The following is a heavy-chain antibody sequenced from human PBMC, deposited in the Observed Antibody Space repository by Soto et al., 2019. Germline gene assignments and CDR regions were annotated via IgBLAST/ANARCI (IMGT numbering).Heavy chain of an antibody. Sequence: QVQLVQSGAEVKKPGASVKVSCKASGYTFTSYDINWVRQANGQGLEWMGWVNPNSGNTGYAQKFQGRVTMTRNTSISTAYMALSSLRFEDTAVYYCVHYYYYGMDVWGQGTTVTVSS. CDR3: VHYYYYGMDV. CDR2: VNPNSGNT. V-gene: IGHV1-8*01. J-gene: IGHJ6*02. CDR1: GYTFTSYD.